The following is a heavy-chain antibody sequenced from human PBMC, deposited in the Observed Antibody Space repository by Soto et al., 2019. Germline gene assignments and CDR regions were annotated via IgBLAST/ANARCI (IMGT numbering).Heavy chain of an antibody. D-gene: IGHD7-27*01. CDR3: ARTPSGHWGSTTLYFDY. V-gene: IGHV4-31*03. J-gene: IGHJ4*02. CDR2: IYYSGST. Sequence: QVQLQESGPGLVKPSQTLSLTCTVSGGSISSGGYYWSWIRQHPGKVLEWIWYIYYSGSTYYNPFLKSRVTISVATSKNQFSLKLSSVTVADTAVYYCARTPSGHWGSTTLYFDYWGQGTLVTVSS. CDR1: GGSISSGGYY.